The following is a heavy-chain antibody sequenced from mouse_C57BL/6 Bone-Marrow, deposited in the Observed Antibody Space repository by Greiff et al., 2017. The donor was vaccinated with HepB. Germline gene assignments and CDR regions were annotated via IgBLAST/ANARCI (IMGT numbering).Heavy chain of an antibody. Sequence: EVKLLQSGPGLVKPSQSLSLTCSVTGYSITSGYYWNWIRQFPGNKLEWMGYISYDGSNNYNPSLKNRISITRDTSKNQFFLKLNSVTTEDTATYDCARKYYGRPYYFDYWGQGTTLTVSA. CDR1: GYSITSGYY. J-gene: IGHJ2*01. D-gene: IGHD1-1*01. CDR3: ARKYYGRPYYFDY. V-gene: IGHV3-6*01. CDR2: ISYDGSN.